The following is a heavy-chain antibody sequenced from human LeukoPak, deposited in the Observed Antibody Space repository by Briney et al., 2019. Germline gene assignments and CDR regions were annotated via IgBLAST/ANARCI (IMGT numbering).Heavy chain of an antibody. D-gene: IGHD4-17*01. J-gene: IGHJ4*02. CDR1: GFTFSSYG. V-gene: IGHV3-30*18. Sequence: QSGGSLRLSCAASGFTFSSYGMHWVRQAPGKGLEWVGVISDDGRRKDYADSVKGRFTISRDNSKDTLYLQMNSLRAEDTAVYYCAKRPSDYGDYVSYFDYWGQGTLVTVSS. CDR3: AKRPSDYGDYVSYFDY. CDR2: ISDDGRRK.